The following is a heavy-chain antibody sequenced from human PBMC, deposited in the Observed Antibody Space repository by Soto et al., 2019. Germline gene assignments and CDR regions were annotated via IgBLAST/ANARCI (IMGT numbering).Heavy chain of an antibody. Sequence: EVQLLESGGGLVQPGGSLRLSCAASGFTFSSYAMSWVRQAPGKGLEWVSAISGSGGSTYYADSVKGRFTISRDNSKNTLYLQMNSLRAEDTAVYYCAKLWPDTIFGVVSPWDAFDIWGQGTMVTVSS. V-gene: IGHV3-23*01. CDR1: GFTFSSYA. D-gene: IGHD3-3*01. CDR2: ISGSGGST. CDR3: AKLWPDTIFGVVSPWDAFDI. J-gene: IGHJ3*02.